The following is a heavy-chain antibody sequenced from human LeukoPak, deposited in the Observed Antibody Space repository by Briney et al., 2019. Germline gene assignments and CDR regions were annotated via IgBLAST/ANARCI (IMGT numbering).Heavy chain of an antibody. D-gene: IGHD3-16*01. CDR2: IGATGVET. CDR3: GKDWAPFGRPYEY. CDR1: GFTFSNYG. V-gene: IGHV3-23*01. J-gene: IGHJ4*02. Sequence: PGGSLRLSCAASGFTFSNYGMSCVRQAPGKGLEEVSLIGATGVETFYADSVKGRFIISRDNSNNIVYLQMKSLTAEDTAVYYCGKDWAPFGRPYEYWGQGALVTVSS.